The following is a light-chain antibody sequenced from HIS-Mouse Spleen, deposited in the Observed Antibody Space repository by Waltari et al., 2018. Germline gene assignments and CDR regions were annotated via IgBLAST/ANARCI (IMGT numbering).Light chain of an antibody. CDR3: YSTDSSGNHRV. V-gene: IGLV3-10*01. CDR1: AFPKKS. J-gene: IGLJ2*01. Sequence: SYELTQPPSVSVSPGQTARITCSGDAFPKKSAYWYQQKSGQAPVLVIYEDSKRPSGSPERFSGSSSGTMATLTISGAQVEDEADYYCYSTDSSGNHRVFGGGTKLTVL. CDR2: EDS.